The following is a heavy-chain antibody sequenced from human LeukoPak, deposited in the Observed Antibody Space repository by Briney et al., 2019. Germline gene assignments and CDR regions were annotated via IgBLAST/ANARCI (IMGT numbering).Heavy chain of an antibody. CDR1: GFTFSSYA. J-gene: IGHJ6*03. D-gene: IGHD2-2*01. CDR3: ARDGEDIVVVPAAQRGILYYYYYMDV. CDR2: ISYDGSNK. Sequence: GGSLRLSCAASGFTFSSYAMHWVRQAPGKGLEWVAVISYDGSNKYYADSVKGRFTISRDNSKNTLYLQMNSLRAEDTAVYYCARDGEDIVVVPAAQRGILYYYYYMDVWGKGTTVTVSS. V-gene: IGHV3-30-3*01.